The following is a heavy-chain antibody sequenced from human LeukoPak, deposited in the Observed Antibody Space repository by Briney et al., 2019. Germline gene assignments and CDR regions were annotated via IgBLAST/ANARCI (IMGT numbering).Heavy chain of an antibody. V-gene: IGHV4-59*01. D-gene: IGHD3-10*01. CDR1: GGSISSYY. CDR2: IYYSGST. Sequence: PLETLSLTCTVSGGSISSYYWSWIRQPPGKGLEWIGYIYYSGSTNYNPSLKSRVTISVDTSKNQFSLKLSSVTAADTAVYYCARANYYGSGSYRPSYYFDYWGQGTLVTVSS. J-gene: IGHJ4*02. CDR3: ARANYYGSGSYRPSYYFDY.